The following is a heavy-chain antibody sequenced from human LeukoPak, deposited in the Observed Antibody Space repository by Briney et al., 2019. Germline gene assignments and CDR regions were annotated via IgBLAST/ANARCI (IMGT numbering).Heavy chain of an antibody. J-gene: IGHJ5*02. CDR2: ISAYNGNT. D-gene: IGHD2-21*01. V-gene: IGHV1-18*01. Sequence: ASVKVSCKASGGTFSSYAISWVRQAPGQGLEWMGWISAYNGNTNYAQKLQGRVTMTEDTSTDTAYMELSSLRSEDTAVYYCATEISEDVLFHNWFDPWGQGTLVTVSS. CDR1: GGTFSSYA. CDR3: ATEISEDVLFHNWFDP.